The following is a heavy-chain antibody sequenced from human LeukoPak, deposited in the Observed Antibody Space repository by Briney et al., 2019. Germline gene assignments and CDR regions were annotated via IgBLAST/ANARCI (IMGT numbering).Heavy chain of an antibody. V-gene: IGHV3-49*04. CDR3: TREGSVVVPAAIIRYYYYGMDV. J-gene: IGHJ6*02. Sequence: PGRSLRLSCTAPGFTLGDSAMSPVRQAPGTRLHWVVFFSSIVYVGTTEYAASVKGRFTISRDDSKSIAYLQMNSLKTEDTAVYYCTREGSVVVPAAIIRYYYYGMDVWGQGTTVTVSS. D-gene: IGHD2-2*02. CDR2: FSSIVYVGTT. CDR1: GFTLGDSA.